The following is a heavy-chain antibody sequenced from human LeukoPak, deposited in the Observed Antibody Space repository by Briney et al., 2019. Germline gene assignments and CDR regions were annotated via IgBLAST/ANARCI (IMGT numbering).Heavy chain of an antibody. CDR2: IASDGSST. V-gene: IGHV3-74*01. CDR1: GFTFSSYW. D-gene: IGHD2-15*01. CDR3: AKQLGYCSDGSCYFPY. J-gene: IGHJ4*02. Sequence: GGSLRLSCAASGFTFSSYWMNWVRQAPGKGLVWVSRIASDGSSTTYADSVKGRFSISRDNAKNTLYLQMNSLRAEDTAVYYCAKQLGYCSDGSCYFPYWGQGTLVTVSS.